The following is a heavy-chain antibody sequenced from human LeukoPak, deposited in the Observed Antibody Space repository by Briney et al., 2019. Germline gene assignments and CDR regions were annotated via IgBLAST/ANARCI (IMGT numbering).Heavy chain of an antibody. CDR1: GFTFSSYG. V-gene: IGHV3-30*18. CDR2: ISYDGSNK. Sequence: SGGSLRLSCAASGFTFSSYGMHWVRQAPGKGLEWVAVISYDGSNKYYADSVKGRFTISRDNSKNTLYLQMNSLRAEDTAVYYCAKGDYGDYVEYFQHWGQGTLVTVSS. D-gene: IGHD4-17*01. J-gene: IGHJ1*01. CDR3: AKGDYGDYVEYFQH.